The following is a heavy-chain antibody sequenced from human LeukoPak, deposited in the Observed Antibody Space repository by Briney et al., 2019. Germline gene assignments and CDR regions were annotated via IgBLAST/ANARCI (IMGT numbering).Heavy chain of an antibody. V-gene: IGHV1-69*02. D-gene: IGHD4-17*01. CDR3: ARLTVEP. Sequence: GASVKVSCKASGGTFSSYTISWVRQAPGQGLEWMGRIIPILGIANYAQKFQGRVTMTRNTSISTAYMELSSLRSEDTAVYYCARLTVEPWGQGTLVTVSS. J-gene: IGHJ5*02. CDR1: GGTFSSYT. CDR2: IIPILGIA.